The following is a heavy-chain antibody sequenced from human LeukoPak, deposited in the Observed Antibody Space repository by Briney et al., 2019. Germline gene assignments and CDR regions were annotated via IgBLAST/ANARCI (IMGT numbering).Heavy chain of an antibody. Sequence: GGSLRLSCVGSGFTYTAHWMTWVRPAPGRGLEWVANIKEDGREKYYVDSVKGRFAISRDNAKNSLYLQMNSLRVEDTAVYYCTSGLFDYWGQGTLVTVSS. CDR2: IKEDGREK. D-gene: IGHD3-22*01. J-gene: IGHJ4*01. V-gene: IGHV3-7*03. CDR3: TSGLFDY. CDR1: GFTYTAHW.